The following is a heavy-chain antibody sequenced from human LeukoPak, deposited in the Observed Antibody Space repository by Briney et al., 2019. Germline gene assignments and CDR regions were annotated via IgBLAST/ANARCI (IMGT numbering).Heavy chain of an antibody. V-gene: IGHV3-30*18. Sequence: GRSLRLSCAASGFTFSSYGMHWVRQAPGKGLEWVAVISYDGSNKYYADSVKGRFTISRDNSKNTLYLQMNSLRAEDTAVYYCAKDQYYYGSGSYSDDAFDIWGQGTMVTVSS. D-gene: IGHD3-10*01. CDR1: GFTFSSYG. CDR2: ISYDGSNK. CDR3: AKDQYYYGSGSYSDDAFDI. J-gene: IGHJ3*02.